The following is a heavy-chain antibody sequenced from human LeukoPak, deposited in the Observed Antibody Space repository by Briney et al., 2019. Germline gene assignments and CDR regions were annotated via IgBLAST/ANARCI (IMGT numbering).Heavy chain of an antibody. D-gene: IGHD3-10*01. J-gene: IGHJ4*02. V-gene: IGHV1-2*06. CDR2: INPNSGGT. CDR3: ARERYFGSGNYYNANTDFDY. Sequence: ASVKVSCKASGYTFTSYYMHWVRQAPGQGLEWMGRINPNSGGTNYAQKFQGRVTMTRDTSISTAYMELSRLRSDDTAVYYCARERYFGSGNYYNANTDFDYWGQGTLVTVSS. CDR1: GYTFTSYY.